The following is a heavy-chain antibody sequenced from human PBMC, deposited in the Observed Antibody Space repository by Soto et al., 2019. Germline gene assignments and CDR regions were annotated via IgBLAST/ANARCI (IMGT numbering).Heavy chain of an antibody. CDR1: GYTSADFG. J-gene: IGHJ5*01. Sequence: QVQLMQSGTEVKKPGASVTVSCKASGYTSADFGISWVRQAPGQGLEWMGWVSGNNGASNPAPKVQGRIPLTLETSTGVSYMALRSLRSDDTAIYYCVRDQKYFRVNGNWFDSWGQGTLVSVSS. D-gene: IGHD2-2*01. CDR2: VSGNNGAS. CDR3: VRDQKYFRVNGNWFDS. V-gene: IGHV1-18*04.